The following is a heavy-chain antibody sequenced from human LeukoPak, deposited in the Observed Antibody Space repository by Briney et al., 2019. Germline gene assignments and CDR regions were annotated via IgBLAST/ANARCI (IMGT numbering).Heavy chain of an antibody. CDR3: AKERRFGELYGWFDP. Sequence: PGGSLRLSCAASGFTFDDYAMHWVRQAPGKGLEWVSGISWNSGRIGYADSVKGRFTISRDNAKNCLYLQMNSLRAEDTALYYCAKERRFGELYGWFDPWGQGTLVTVSS. D-gene: IGHD3-10*01. CDR1: GFTFDDYA. CDR2: ISWNSGRI. J-gene: IGHJ5*02. V-gene: IGHV3-9*01.